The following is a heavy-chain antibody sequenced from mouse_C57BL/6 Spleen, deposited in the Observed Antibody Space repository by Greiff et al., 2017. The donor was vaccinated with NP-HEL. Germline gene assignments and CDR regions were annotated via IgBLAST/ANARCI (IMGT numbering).Heavy chain of an antibody. J-gene: IGHJ3*01. D-gene: IGHD2-4*01. CDR2: IDPSDSYT. Sequence: QVQLKQPGAELVKPGASVKLSCKASGYTFTSYWMQWVKQRPGQGLEWIGEIDPSDSYTNYNQKFKGKATLTVDTSSSTAYMQLSSLTSEDSAVYYCARRDYDYDWFAYWGQGTLVTVSA. CDR1: GYTFTSYW. V-gene: IGHV1-50*01. CDR3: ARRDYDYDWFAY.